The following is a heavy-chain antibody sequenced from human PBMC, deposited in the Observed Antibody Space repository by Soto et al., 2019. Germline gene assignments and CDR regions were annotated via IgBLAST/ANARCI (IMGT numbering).Heavy chain of an antibody. V-gene: IGHV4-59*08. CDR1: GGSISSYY. Sequence: PSETLSLTCTVSGGSISSYYWSWIRQPPGKGLEWIGYINYSGSTNYNPSLKSRVTISVDTSKNQLSLKLSSVTAADTAVYYCARRYGYYFDYWGQGTLVTVSS. CDR2: INYSGST. CDR3: ARRYGYYFDY. D-gene: IGHD4-17*01. J-gene: IGHJ4*02.